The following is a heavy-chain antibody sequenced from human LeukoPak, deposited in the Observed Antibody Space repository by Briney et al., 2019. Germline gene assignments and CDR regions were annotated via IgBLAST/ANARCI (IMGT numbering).Heavy chain of an antibody. Sequence: GESLKISCKTSGYNFATYWIGWVRQMPGKGLEWMGLVYPENSDTRYTPSYQGQVTVSADKSISTAYLQWRSLKASDTALYYCAVTGRHSSSGNCYDFDYWGQGTLVTVSS. J-gene: IGHJ4*02. CDR3: AVTGRHSSSGNCYDFDY. CDR2: VYPENSDT. V-gene: IGHV5-51*01. D-gene: IGHD3-22*01. CDR1: GYNFATYW.